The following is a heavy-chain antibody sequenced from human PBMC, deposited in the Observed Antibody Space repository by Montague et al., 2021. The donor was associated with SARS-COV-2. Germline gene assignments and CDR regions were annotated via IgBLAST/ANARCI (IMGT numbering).Heavy chain of an antibody. J-gene: IGHJ6*02. D-gene: IGHD3-10*01. CDR2: INHSGSA. V-gene: IGHV4-34*01. CDR1: GGSFSGYY. CDR3: ARVRYCGSGTSWGMDV. Sequence: SETLSLTCAVYGGSFSGYYWSWIRQPPGKGLEWIGEINHSGSANYNPSLKSRVTISVDTSKNQFSLKLSSVTAADTAVYYCARVRYCGSGTSWGMDVWGQGTTVTVSS.